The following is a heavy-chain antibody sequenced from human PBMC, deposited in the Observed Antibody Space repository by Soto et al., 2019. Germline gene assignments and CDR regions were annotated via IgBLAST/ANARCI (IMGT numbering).Heavy chain of an antibody. J-gene: IGHJ5*02. D-gene: IGHD2-15*01. Sequence: GGSLRFSCAASEITFSVYGLPWFPKAPGKGLEWVAVLSYDGSTKHYADPVKGRFTISKHNSKNTLYLQMNSLRSQDPPVYYCARDALLRPSNWFDPWGQGTLVTSPQ. CDR3: ARDALLRPSNWFDP. CDR1: EITFSVYG. CDR2: LSYDGSTK. V-gene: IGHV3-30-3*01.